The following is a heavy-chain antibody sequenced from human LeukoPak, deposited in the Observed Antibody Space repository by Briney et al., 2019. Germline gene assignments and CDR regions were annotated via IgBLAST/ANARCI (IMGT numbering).Heavy chain of an antibody. CDR3: ARYSGYELLDF. Sequence: PSETLSLTRAVSGGSITSTKWWSWVRQSPGKGLEWIGEIHHSGRTNYNPSLKSRVTMSVNKSKNQFSLKVSSVTAADTAVYYCARYSGYELLDFWGQGTLVTVSS. CDR2: IHHSGRT. V-gene: IGHV4-4*02. J-gene: IGHJ4*02. D-gene: IGHD5-12*01. CDR1: GGSITSTKW.